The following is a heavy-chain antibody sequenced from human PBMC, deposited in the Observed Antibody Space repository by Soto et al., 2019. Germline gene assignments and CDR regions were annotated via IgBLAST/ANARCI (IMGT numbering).Heavy chain of an antibody. J-gene: IGHJ6*02. CDR2: INGDGITR. CDR3: ARDKAYGLDV. Sequence: EVQLVESGGGLVQPGGSLRLSCAASEFAFNTYWMYWVRQVPGKGLEWVSRINGDGITRTYADSVKGRFTISRDNAENILYLQMNSLRAEDTAVYYCARDKAYGLDVWGQGTTVTVSS. CDR1: EFAFNTYW. V-gene: IGHV3-74*01.